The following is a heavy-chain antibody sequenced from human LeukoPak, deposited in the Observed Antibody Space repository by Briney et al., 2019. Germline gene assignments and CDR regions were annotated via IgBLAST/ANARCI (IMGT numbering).Heavy chain of an antibody. CDR2: INHSGST. CDR3: ARGSRACYYYYGMDV. CDR1: GGSFSGYY. Sequence: SETLSLTCAVYGGSFSGYYWSWIRQPPGKGLEWIGEINHSGSTNYNPSLKSRVTISVDTSKNQFSLKLSSVTAADTAVYYCARGSRACYYYYGMDVWGQGTTVTVSS. J-gene: IGHJ6*02. V-gene: IGHV4-34*01.